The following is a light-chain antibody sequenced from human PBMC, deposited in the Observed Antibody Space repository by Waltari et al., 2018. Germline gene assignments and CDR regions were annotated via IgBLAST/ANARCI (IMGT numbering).Light chain of an antibody. Sequence: DIVMTQSPDSLAVSLGERATINCKSSKSVLYSSDNTNYLAWYQQKPGQPPKLLIYWASTRESGVPDRFSGSGSGTDFTLTISSLQAEDVAVYYCHQYYGSPYTFGQGTKLEIK. CDR2: WAS. CDR1: KSVLYSSDNTNY. V-gene: IGKV4-1*01. CDR3: HQYYGSPYT. J-gene: IGKJ2*01.